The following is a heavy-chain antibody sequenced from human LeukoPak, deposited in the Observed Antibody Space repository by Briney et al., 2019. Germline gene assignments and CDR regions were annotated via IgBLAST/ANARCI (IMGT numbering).Heavy chain of an antibody. D-gene: IGHD1-7*01. J-gene: IGHJ6*02. V-gene: IGHV1-69*13. CDR1: GYTFTSYG. CDR3: ARVKLQGSYYYYYGMDV. CDR2: IIPIFGTA. Sequence: SVKVSCKASGYTFTSYGISWVRQAPGQGLEWMGGIIPIFGTANYAQKFQGRVTITADESTSTAYMELSSLRSEDTAVYYCARVKLQGSYYYYYGMDVWGQGTTVTVSS.